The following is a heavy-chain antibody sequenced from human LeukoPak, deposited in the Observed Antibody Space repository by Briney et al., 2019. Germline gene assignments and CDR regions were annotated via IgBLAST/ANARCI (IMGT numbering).Heavy chain of an antibody. CDR1: GFTFSSYS. V-gene: IGHV3-21*01. CDR3: ARDIVATISGVGDY. J-gene: IGHJ4*02. Sequence: PGGSLRLSCAASGFTFSSYSMNWVRQAPGKGLEWVSSISSSSSYIYYADSVKGQFHIPRDNAKNSVYLQMNRLRAEDTAVYYCARDIVATISGVGDYWGQGTLVTVSS. CDR2: ISSSSSYI. D-gene: IGHD5-12*01.